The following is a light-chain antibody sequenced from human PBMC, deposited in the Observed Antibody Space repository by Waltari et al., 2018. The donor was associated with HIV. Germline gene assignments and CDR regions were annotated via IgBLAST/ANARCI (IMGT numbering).Light chain of an antibody. V-gene: IGLV3-27*01. CDR3: YSATDNNLKV. Sequence: SYELTQPSSVSVSPGQTARITCSGDVLSRKYVRWFQQKPGQDPVLIIYKDLQRPSGIPERFSGSTSGTTVTLTISGAQAEDEADYYCYSATDNNLKVFGAGTKLTVL. J-gene: IGLJ2*01. CDR2: KDL. CDR1: VLSRKY.